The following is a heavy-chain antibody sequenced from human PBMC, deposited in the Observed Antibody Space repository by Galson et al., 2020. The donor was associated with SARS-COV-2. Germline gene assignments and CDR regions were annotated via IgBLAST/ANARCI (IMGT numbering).Heavy chain of an antibody. Sequence: GGSLKIPCEASELTFDDYGMSWVRQAPGKGLEWVHGINWNGGRTGYADAVKGRFTISRDNAKNSLDLEMNGLRAEDTALYNCARDRKVWYGVRDDAFDIWGQGRMVTVSS. J-gene: IGHJ3*02. CDR3: ARDRKVWYGVRDDAFDI. CDR2: INWNGGRT. CDR1: ELTFDDYG. D-gene: IGHD3-10*01. V-gene: IGHV3-20*01.